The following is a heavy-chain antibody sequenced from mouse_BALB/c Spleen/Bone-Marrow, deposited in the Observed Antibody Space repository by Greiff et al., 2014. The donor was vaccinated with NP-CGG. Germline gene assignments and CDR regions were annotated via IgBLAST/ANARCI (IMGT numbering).Heavy chain of an antibody. J-gene: IGHJ3*01. CDR3: ARGEITAFAY. V-gene: IGHV1-61*01. Sequence: QVQLQQPGAELVRPGASVKLSCKASGYSFTIYWMNWVKQRPGQGLEWIGMIHPSDIETRLNQKFKDKATLTVDKSSNTAYTQLSSPTSEDSAVYYCARGEITAFAYWGQGTLVTVSA. D-gene: IGHD2-4*01. CDR2: IHPSDIET. CDR1: GYSFTIYW.